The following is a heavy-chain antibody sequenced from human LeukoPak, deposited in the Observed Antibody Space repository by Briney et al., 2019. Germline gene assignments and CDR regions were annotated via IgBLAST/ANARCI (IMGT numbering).Heavy chain of an antibody. CDR2: INHSGST. J-gene: IGHJ4*02. D-gene: IGHD6-13*01. CDR1: GGSFSGYY. CDR3: ARVESGIAAAGPYFDY. Sequence: SETLSLTCAVYGGSFSGYYWSWIRQPPGKGLEWIGEINHSGSTNYNPSLKSRVTISVDTSKNQFSLKLSSVTAADTAVYYCARVESGIAAAGPYFDYWGQGTLVTVSS. V-gene: IGHV4-34*01.